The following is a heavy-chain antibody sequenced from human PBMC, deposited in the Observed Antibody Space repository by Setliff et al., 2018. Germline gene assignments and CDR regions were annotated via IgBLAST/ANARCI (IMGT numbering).Heavy chain of an antibody. V-gene: IGHV1-2*02. CDR2: IIPKSGVT. CDR3: ARDGISWLNWLDP. J-gene: IGHJ5*02. D-gene: IGHD6-13*01. Sequence: GASVKVSCKASGYSFSDFYIHWVRQVPGRGPEWMGSIIPKSGVTRYVQKFQGRVTITRDTSISTAYMELSSLRSDDTAVYYCARDGISWLNWLDPWGQGTPVTVSS. CDR1: GYSFSDFY.